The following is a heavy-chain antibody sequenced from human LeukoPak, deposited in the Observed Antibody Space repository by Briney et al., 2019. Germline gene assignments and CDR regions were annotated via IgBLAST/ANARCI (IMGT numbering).Heavy chain of an antibody. D-gene: IGHD1-26*01. CDR3: ARDPYSGNYGNYYYYYMDV. J-gene: IGHJ6*03. V-gene: IGHV3-21*01. Sequence: GGSLRLSCAASGFTFSSYSMNWVRQAPGKWLEWVSSISSSSSYIYYADSVKGRFTISRDNAKNSLYLQMNSLRAEDTAVYYCARDPYSGNYGNYYYYYMDVWGKGTTVTISS. CDR1: GFTFSSYS. CDR2: ISSSSSYI.